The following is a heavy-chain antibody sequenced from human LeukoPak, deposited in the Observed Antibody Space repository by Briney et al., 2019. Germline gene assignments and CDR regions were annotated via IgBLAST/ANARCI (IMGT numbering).Heavy chain of an antibody. J-gene: IGHJ6*02. CDR3: ARLLAQTLRYFDRFYGMDV. D-gene: IGHD3-9*01. CDR1: GGSISSSSYY. V-gene: IGHV4-39*01. CDR2: IYYSGST. Sequence: SETLSLTCTVSGGSISSSSYYWGWIRRPPGEGLEWIGSIYYSGSTYYNPSLKSRVTISVDTSKNQFSLKLSSVTAADTAVYYCARLLAQTLRYFDRFYGMDVWGQGTTVTVSS.